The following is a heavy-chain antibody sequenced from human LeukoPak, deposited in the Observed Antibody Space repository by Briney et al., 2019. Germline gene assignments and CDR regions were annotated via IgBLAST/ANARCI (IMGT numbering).Heavy chain of an antibody. V-gene: IGHV4-30-4*08. J-gene: IGHJ4*02. Sequence: PSETLSLTCTVSGGSISSGDYYWSWIRQPPGKGLEGIGYIYYSGSTYYNPSLKSRVTISVDTSKNQFSLKLNSVTAADTAVYYCARDSPVGATRFFDYWGQGTLVTVSS. CDR2: IYYSGST. D-gene: IGHD1-26*01. CDR3: ARDSPVGATRFFDY. CDR1: GGSISSGDYY.